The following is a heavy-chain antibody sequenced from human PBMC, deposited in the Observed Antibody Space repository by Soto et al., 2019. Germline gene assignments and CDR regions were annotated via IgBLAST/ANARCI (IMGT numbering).Heavy chain of an antibody. J-gene: IGHJ4*02. V-gene: IGHV3-30-3*01. D-gene: IGHD3-3*01. CDR1: GFTFSSYA. CDR2: ISYDGSNK. Sequence: PGGSLRLSCAASGFTFSSYAMHWVRQAPGKGLEWVAVISYDGSNKYYADSVKGRFTISRDNSKNTLYLQMNSLRAEDTAVYYCARQAVLRFLEWVHPDYWGQGTLVTVSS. CDR3: ARQAVLRFLEWVHPDY.